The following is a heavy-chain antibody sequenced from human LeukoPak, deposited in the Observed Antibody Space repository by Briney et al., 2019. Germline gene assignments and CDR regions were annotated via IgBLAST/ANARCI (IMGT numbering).Heavy chain of an antibody. J-gene: IGHJ6*03. CDR3: ARGEQLASYYYYYMDV. V-gene: IGHV4-34*01. D-gene: IGHD6-6*01. Sequence: SETLSLTCAVYGGSFSGYYWSWIRQPPGKGLEWIGEINHSGSTNYNPSLKSRVTISVDTSKNQFSLKLGSVTAADTAVYYCARGEQLASYYYYYMDVWGKGTTVTVSS. CDR2: INHSGST. CDR1: GGSFSGYY.